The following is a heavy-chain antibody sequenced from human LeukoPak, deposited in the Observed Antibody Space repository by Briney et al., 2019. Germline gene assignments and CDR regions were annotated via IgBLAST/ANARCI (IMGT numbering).Heavy chain of an antibody. D-gene: IGHD4/OR15-4a*01. J-gene: IGHJ2*01. CDR1: GGSLCGYY. Sequence: PSETLSLTCCVHGGSLCGYYWSWSRQPPGRGQGLIGEINHTGSTNYNPSLKSRVTISVDTSKNQFSLKLSSVTAADTAVYYCARGLTYWYFDLWGRGTLVTVSS. V-gene: IGHV4-34*01. CDR2: INHTGST. CDR3: ARGLTYWYFDL.